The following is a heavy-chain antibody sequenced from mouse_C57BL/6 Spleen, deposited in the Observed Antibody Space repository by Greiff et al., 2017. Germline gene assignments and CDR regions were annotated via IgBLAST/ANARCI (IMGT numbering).Heavy chain of an antibody. J-gene: IGHJ1*03. V-gene: IGHV2-5*01. CDR2: IWRGGST. Sequence: QVQLQQSGPGLVQPSQSLSITCTASGFSLTSYGVHWVRQSPGKGLEWLGVIWRGGSTDYNAAFMSRLSITKDNAKSQVFFKMNSLQADDTAIYYGAIPYYGSSYWYFDVWGTGTTVTVSS. CDR3: AIPYYGSSYWYFDV. CDR1: GFSLTSYG. D-gene: IGHD1-1*01.